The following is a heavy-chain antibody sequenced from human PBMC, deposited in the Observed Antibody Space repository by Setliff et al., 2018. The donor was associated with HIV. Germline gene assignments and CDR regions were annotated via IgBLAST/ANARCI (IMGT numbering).Heavy chain of an antibody. CDR2: ISNEGSIK. J-gene: IGHJ4*02. D-gene: IGHD1-1*01. V-gene: IGHV3-30*01. CDR3: ASARIPTGGTSTSLDY. CDR1: GFTFSSYA. Sequence: GGSLRLSCTASGFTFSSYAMPWVRQAPDKGLEWVAVISNEGSIKLYADSAKGRFTISRDNSKNTLFLQMDILRAEDTAVYYCASARIPTGGTSTSLDYWGQGALVTVSS.